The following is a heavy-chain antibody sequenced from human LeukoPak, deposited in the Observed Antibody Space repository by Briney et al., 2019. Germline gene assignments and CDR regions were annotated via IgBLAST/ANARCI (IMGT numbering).Heavy chain of an antibody. CDR3: TRGRDYYGSGSYLNWFDP. CDR2: MRSKAYGGTI. CDR1: GFTFGDYA. V-gene: IGHV3-49*04. J-gene: IGHJ5*02. Sequence: GGSLRLSCTASGFTFGDYAMNWVRQAPGKGLEWVGFMRSKAYGGTIEYAASVRGRFTISRDDSKSIAYLRMNSLKTEDTAVYYCTRGRDYYGSGSYLNWFDPWGQGTLVTVSS. D-gene: IGHD3-10*01.